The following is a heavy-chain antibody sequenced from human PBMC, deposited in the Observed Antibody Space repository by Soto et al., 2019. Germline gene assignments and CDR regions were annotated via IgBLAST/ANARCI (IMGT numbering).Heavy chain of an antibody. V-gene: IGHV3-7*01. CDR1: GFTFSSYW. CDR3: ARDRAVAKSLGWFDP. D-gene: IGHD6-19*01. CDR2: IKQDGSEK. Sequence: GGSLRLSCAASGFTFSSYWMSWVRQAPGKGLEWVANIKQDGSEKYYVDSVKGRFTISRDNAKNSLYLQMNSLRAEDTAVYYCARDRAVAKSLGWFDPWGQGTLVTVSS. J-gene: IGHJ5*02.